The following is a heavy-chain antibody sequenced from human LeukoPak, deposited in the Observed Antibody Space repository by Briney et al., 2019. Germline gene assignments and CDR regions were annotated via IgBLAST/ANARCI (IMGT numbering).Heavy chain of an antibody. D-gene: IGHD3-22*01. J-gene: IGHJ4*02. CDR1: GFTFSSYA. CDR2: ISGSGGST. Sequence: PGGSLRLSCAASGFTFSSYAMSWVRQAPGKGLEWVSAISGSGGSTYYADSVKGRFTISRDNSKNTLYLQMNSLRAEDTAVYYCAKTHYDSSGYLGVDFDYWGQGTLVTVSS. CDR3: AKTHYDSSGYLGVDFDY. V-gene: IGHV3-23*01.